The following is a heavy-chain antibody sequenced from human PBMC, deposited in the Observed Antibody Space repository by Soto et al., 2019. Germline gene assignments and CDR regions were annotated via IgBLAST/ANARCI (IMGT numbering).Heavy chain of an antibody. Sequence: EVQLVESGGGLVKPGGSLRLSCAASGFTFSSYSMNWVRQAPGKGLEWVSSISSSSSYIYYADSVKGRFTISRDNAKNSLYLQMNSLRAEDTDVYYCATVPNWQSHYYYGMDVWGQWTTVTVSS. J-gene: IGHJ6*02. D-gene: IGHD6-19*01. CDR3: ATVPNWQSHYYYGMDV. CDR2: ISSSSSYI. V-gene: IGHV3-21*01. CDR1: GFTFSSYS.